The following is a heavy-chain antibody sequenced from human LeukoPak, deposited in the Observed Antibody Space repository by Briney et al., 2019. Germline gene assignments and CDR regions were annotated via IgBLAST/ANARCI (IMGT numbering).Heavy chain of an antibody. J-gene: IGHJ4*02. CDR2: IYPGDSDT. CDR3: ARHSSYGSGSRQGY. V-gene: IGHV5-51*01. D-gene: IGHD3-10*01. Sequence: GEALKISCNGSGYIFASYWIGWVRQMPGKGLEGVRTIYPGDSDTRYSPSFQGQVTISADKSISTAYLQWSSLKASDTALYYWARHSSYGSGSRQGYWGQGTLVTVSS. CDR1: GYIFASYW.